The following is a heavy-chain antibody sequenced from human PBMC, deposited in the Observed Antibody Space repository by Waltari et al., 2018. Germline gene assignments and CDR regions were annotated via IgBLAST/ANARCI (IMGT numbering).Heavy chain of an antibody. V-gene: IGHV3-66*01. CDR2: IYSGGST. J-gene: IGHJ5*02. CDR1: GFIFDDYA. CDR3: ARGAWFDP. Sequence: VQLVESGGGLVQPGRSLRLSCAASGFIFDDYAMHWVRQAPGKGLEWVSVIYSGGSTYYADSVKGRFTISRDNSKNTLYLQMNSLRAEDTAVYYCARGAWFDPWGQGTLVTVSS.